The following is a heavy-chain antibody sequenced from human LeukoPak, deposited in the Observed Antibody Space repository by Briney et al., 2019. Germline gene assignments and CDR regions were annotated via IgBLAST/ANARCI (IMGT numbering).Heavy chain of an antibody. V-gene: IGHV6-1*01. CDR2: TYYRSKWYN. D-gene: IGHD3-10*01. CDR3: ARDLMVRGAAKYYFDY. CDR1: GDILSINMAA. Sequence: SHTLSLTCAISGDILSINMAAYHWISQSPSGGLEWHGTTYYRSKWYNDYAVSVKSRITINTDTSKNEFSLQLNSVTPEDTAVYYCARDLMVRGAAKYYFDYWGQGTLVTVSS. J-gene: IGHJ4*02.